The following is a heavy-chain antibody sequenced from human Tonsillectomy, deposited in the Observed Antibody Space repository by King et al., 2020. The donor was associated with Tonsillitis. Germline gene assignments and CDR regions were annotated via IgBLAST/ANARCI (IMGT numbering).Heavy chain of an antibody. V-gene: IGHV3-23*04. CDR3: ANGVGATTNFDY. CDR1: GFTFSSYA. J-gene: IGHJ4*02. Sequence: VQLVESGGGLVQPGGSLRLSCAASGFTFSSYAMSWVRQAPGKGLEWVSAISGSGGSTYYADSVKGRFTIARDNSKNTLYLQMNSLRAEDTAVYYCANGVGATTNFDYWGQGTLVTVSS. CDR2: ISGSGGST. D-gene: IGHD1-26*01.